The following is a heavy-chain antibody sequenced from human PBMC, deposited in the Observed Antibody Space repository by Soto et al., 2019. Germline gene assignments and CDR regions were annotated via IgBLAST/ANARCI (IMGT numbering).Heavy chain of an antibody. J-gene: IGHJ6*02. CDR3: ARGRRAAPLRV. D-gene: IGHD6-25*01. CDR2: INHSGST. V-gene: IGHV4-34*01. Sequence: ETLCLTCAVYGGSFRGYYWSWIRQPPGKGLEWIGEINHSGSTNYNPSLKSRVTISVDTSKNQFSLKLSSVTAADTAVYYCARGRRAAPLRVWGQGTTVTVYS. CDR1: GGSFRGYY.